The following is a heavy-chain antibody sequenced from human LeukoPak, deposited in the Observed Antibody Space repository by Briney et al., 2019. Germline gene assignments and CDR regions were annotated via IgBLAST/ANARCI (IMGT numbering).Heavy chain of an antibody. D-gene: IGHD3-22*01. CDR2: ISSSSSYI. CDR1: GFTFSSYS. Sequence: GGSLRLSCAASGFTFSSYSMNWVRQAPGKGLEWVSSISSSSSYIYYADSVKGRFTISRDNAKNSLYLQMNSLRAEDTAVYYCARDPYYYDSSGYYGGYWGQGTLVTVSS. V-gene: IGHV3-21*01. J-gene: IGHJ4*02. CDR3: ARDPYYYDSSGYYGGY.